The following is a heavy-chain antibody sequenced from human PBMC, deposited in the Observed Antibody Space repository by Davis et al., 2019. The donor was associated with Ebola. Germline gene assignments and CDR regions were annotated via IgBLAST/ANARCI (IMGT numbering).Heavy chain of an antibody. CDR2: ISAYNGNT. CDR1: GYTFTSYG. J-gene: IGHJ3*02. V-gene: IGHV1-18*01. Sequence: AASVKVSCKASGYTFTSYGISWVRQAPGQGLEWMGWISAYNGNTNYAQKFQGRVMITADKSTSTAYMELSSLRSEDTAVYYCARDFEATIVGATVAFDIWGQGTMVTVSS. CDR3: ARDFEATIVGATVAFDI. D-gene: IGHD1-26*01.